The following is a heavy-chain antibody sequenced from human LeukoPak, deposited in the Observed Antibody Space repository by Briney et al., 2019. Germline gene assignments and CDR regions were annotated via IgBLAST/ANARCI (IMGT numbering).Heavy chain of an antibody. D-gene: IGHD6-13*01. V-gene: IGHV3-23*01. J-gene: IGHJ2*01. CDR2: ISGRGDST. Sequence: GGSLRLSCAASRFTFSSYAMSWVRQAPGKGLEWVSTISGRGDSTYYADSVKGRFTISRDSSRNTLYLQMNTLRAEDTAVYYCAKAIAAPVWYFDLWGRGTLVTVSS. CDR3: AKAIAAPVWYFDL. CDR1: RFTFSSYA.